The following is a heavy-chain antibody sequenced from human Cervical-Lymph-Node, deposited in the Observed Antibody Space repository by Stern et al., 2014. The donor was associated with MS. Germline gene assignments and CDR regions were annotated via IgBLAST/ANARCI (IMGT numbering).Heavy chain of an antibody. D-gene: IGHD6-13*01. CDR2: LWYDGSNK. J-gene: IGHJ6*02. CDR3: ARSSSPSPYYYYGMDV. Sequence: MPLVESGGGVVQPGRSLRLSCAASGFTFSSYGMHWVRQAPGKGLEWVAVLWYDGSNKYYADSVKGRFTISRDNSKNTLYLQMNSLRAEDTAVYYCARSSSPSPYYYYGMDVWGQGTTVTVSS. V-gene: IGHV3-33*01. CDR1: GFTFSSYG.